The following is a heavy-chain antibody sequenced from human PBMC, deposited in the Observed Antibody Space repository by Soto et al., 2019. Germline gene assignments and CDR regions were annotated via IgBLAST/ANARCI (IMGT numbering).Heavy chain of an antibody. J-gene: IGHJ3*02. CDR3: ASGGGVGVAGSAAFDM. CDR1: GYPVTAYY. V-gene: IGHV1-2*02. Sequence: QLHLVQSGAVVKKPGASVTVSCSASGYPVTAYYMHWVRQAPGRGLEWMGGINPATGAAKYTQTFQGRVTMTRDTPTSTGFTELSGLTSGDAAVFYGASGGGVGVAGSAAFDMWGQGTLVTVSS. CDR2: INPATGAA. D-gene: IGHD3-3*01.